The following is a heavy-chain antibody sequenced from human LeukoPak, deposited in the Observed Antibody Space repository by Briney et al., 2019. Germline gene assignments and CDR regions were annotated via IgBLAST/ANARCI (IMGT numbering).Heavy chain of an antibody. V-gene: IGHV4-38-2*02. CDR3: ARESSDSTMFDY. CDR2: IYYSGST. Sequence: SETLSLTCTVSGYSISSGYYWGWIRQPPGKGLEWIGSIYYSGSTYYNPSLKSRVTISVDTSKNQFSLKLSSVTAADTAVYYCARESSDSTMFDYWGQGTLVTVSS. J-gene: IGHJ4*02. D-gene: IGHD2-2*01. CDR1: GYSISSGYY.